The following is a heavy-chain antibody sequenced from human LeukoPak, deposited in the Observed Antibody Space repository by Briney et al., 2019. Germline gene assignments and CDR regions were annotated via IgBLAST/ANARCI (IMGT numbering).Heavy chain of an antibody. J-gene: IGHJ4*02. D-gene: IGHD3-16*01. CDR3: VKDLGPYNSGFGDFDY. V-gene: IGHV3-74*03. CDR2: INSDGRST. CDR1: GFPLSGYW. Sequence: GGSLRLSCAASGFPLSGYWMHWVRQGPGKGLVWVSRINSDGRSTAYADSVKGRFTISRDNSKNTLYLQMNSLRAEDTALYYCVKDLGPYNSGFGDFDYWGQGSLVTVSS.